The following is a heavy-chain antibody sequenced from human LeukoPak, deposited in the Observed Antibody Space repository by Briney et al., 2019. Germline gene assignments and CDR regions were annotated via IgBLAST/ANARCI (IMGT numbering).Heavy chain of an antibody. J-gene: IGHJ6*03. Sequence: ASVKVSCKASGYIFTGYYMHWVRQAAGQGLEWMGWINPKRGGTNYAQKFQGRVTMTRDTPISTAYMELRRLRSDDTAVYYCARSVEGYCSGGSCYSYYYYMDVWGKGTTVTVSS. CDR1: GYIFTGYY. V-gene: IGHV1-2*02. CDR2: INPKRGGT. D-gene: IGHD2-15*01. CDR3: ARSVEGYCSGGSCYSYYYYMDV.